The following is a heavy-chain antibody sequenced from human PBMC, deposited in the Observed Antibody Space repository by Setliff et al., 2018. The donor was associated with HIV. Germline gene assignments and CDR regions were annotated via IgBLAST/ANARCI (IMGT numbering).Heavy chain of an antibody. J-gene: IGHJ3*01. CDR2: ISNYNGNT. V-gene: IGHV1-18*01. CDR1: DYTFTNYG. CDR3: ARVPYRSAWFSGGHDAFDV. D-gene: IGHD6-19*01. Sequence: ASVKVSCKTSDYTFTNYGIYWVRQAPGQGLEWMGWISNYNGNTNYAQKFHGRVTMTTDTSTRTAYMEVSSLRSDDTAVYYCARVPYRSAWFSGGHDAFDVWGQGTMVTVSS.